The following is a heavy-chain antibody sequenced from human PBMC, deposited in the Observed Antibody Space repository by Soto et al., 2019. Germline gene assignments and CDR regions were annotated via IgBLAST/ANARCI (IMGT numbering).Heavy chain of an antibody. CDR1: GFTFSNYA. J-gene: IGHJ4*02. D-gene: IGHD2-21*02. V-gene: IGHV3-33*01. CDR2: VWFDGSNT. Sequence: GGSLRLSCTASGFTFSNYAMHWVRQAPGKGPEWVAVVWFDGSNTYYADSVKGRFTISRDNSKNTLYLQMDSLRVEDTAVYYCARGVYYAYYGGNSGDFWGQGTLVTVSS. CDR3: ARGVYYAYYGGNSGDF.